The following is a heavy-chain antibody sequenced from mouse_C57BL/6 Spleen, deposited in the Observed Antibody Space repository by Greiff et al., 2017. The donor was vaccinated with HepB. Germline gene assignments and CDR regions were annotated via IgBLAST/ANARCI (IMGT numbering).Heavy chain of an antibody. CDR1: GFNIKNTY. J-gene: IGHJ2*01. CDR2: IDPANGNT. V-gene: IGHV14-3*01. D-gene: IGHD4-1*01. Sequence: VHVKQSVAELVRPGASVKLSCTASGFNIKNTYMHWVKQRPEQGLEWIGRIDPANGNTKYAPKFQGKATITADTSSNTAYLQLSSLTSEDTAIYYCASRGPGVYYLDYWGQGTTLTVSS. CDR3: ASRGPGVYYLDY.